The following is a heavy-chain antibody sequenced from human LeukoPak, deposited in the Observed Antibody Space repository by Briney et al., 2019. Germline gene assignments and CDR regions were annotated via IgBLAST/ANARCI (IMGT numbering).Heavy chain of an antibody. J-gene: IGHJ6*03. D-gene: IGHD3-10*01. Sequence: SETPSLTCTVSGGSISSYYWSWIRQPPGKGLEWIGYIYYSGSTNYNPSLKSRVTISVDTSKNQFSLKLSSVTAADTAVYYCARAVGSGSFQTYYYYMDVWGKGTTVTISS. CDR2: IYYSGST. V-gene: IGHV4-59*01. CDR3: ARAVGSGSFQTYYYYMDV. CDR1: GGSISSYY.